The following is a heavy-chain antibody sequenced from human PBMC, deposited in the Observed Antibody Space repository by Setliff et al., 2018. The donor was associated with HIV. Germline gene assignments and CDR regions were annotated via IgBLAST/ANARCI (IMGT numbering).Heavy chain of an antibody. CDR1: RSTFNSHT. V-gene: IGHV1-69*02. J-gene: IGHJ6*03. D-gene: IGHD3-3*01. Sequence: SVKVSCKSSRSTFNSHTINWVRQAPGQGLDWMGRIIPILGVANYAQRFQGKVTITADKSTSTAYMELTSLRFDDTAMYYCVRGVQSPPHYSYYYMDVWGEGTMVTVSS. CDR2: IIPILGVA. CDR3: VRGVQSPPHYSYYYMDV.